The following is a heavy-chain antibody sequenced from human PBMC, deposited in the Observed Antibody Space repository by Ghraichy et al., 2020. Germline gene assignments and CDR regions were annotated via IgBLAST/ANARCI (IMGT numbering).Heavy chain of an antibody. CDR1: GFTFSTYG. CDR2: IWHDGTDK. Sequence: GGSLRLSCTASGFTFSTYGMHWVRQAPGKGLEWVAVIWHDGTDKYYADSVKGRFTISRDNSKNTLVLEMNSLRAEDTAVYYCARRIDDYDSRAYPGMDVWGQGTTVTVSS. J-gene: IGHJ6*02. D-gene: IGHD3-22*01. CDR3: ARRIDDYDSRAYPGMDV. V-gene: IGHV3-33*01.